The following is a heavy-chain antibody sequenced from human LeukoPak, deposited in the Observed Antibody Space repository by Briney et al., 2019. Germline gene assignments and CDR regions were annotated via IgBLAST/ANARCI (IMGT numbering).Heavy chain of an antibody. CDR1: EFTFSSFE. CDR3: ARDVFGKTPMVVY. V-gene: IGHV3-48*03. CDR2: ISSSGNTI. J-gene: IGHJ4*02. Sequence: LTGGSLRLSCAASEFTFSSFEMNWVRQAPGKGLEWVSYISSSGNTIYYADSVKGRFTISRDNAKNSLYLQMNSLRAEDTAVYYCARDVFGKTPMVVYWGQGTLVTVSS. D-gene: IGHD5-18*01.